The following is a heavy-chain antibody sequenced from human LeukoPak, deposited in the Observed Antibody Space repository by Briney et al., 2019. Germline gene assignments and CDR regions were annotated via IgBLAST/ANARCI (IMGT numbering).Heavy chain of an antibody. CDR3: ARAYRRQADYLLQFDY. J-gene: IGHJ4*02. CDR1: GGSFSGYY. Sequence: SETLSLTCAVYGGSFSGYYWSWIRQPPGKGLEWIGEINHSGSTNYNPSLKSRVTISVDTSKNQFSLKLSSVTAADTAVYYCARAYRRQADYLLQFDYRGQGTLVTVSS. D-gene: IGHD2/OR15-2a*01. CDR2: INHSGST. V-gene: IGHV4-34*01.